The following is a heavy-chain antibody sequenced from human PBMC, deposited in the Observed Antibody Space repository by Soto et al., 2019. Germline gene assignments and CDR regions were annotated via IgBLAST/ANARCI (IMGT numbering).Heavy chain of an antibody. V-gene: IGHV1-2*04. CDR3: ATVGDNWKSSYWYFDL. CDR2: IKPNSGDT. J-gene: IGHJ2*01. CDR1: GYTFTGYY. Sequence: QVQLVQSGAEVKKPGASVMVSCKASGYTFTGYYMHWVRQAPGQGLEWMGWIKPNSGDTNYAQKFQGWVTMTRDTSISTAYMELSRLRSDGTAVYYCATVGDNWKSSYWYFDLWGRGTLVTVSS. D-gene: IGHD1-1*01.